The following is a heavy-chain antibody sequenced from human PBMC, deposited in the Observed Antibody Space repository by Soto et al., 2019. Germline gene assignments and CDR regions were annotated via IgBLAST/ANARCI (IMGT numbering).Heavy chain of an antibody. D-gene: IGHD3-10*01. J-gene: IGHJ6*02. CDR2: IIPIFGTA. V-gene: IGHV1-69*13. CDR1: GGTFSSYA. CDR3: ASQPPYGSGSLDYYYYGMDV. Sequence: GASGRVSWESSGGTFSSYAISWVRQAPGQGLEWMGGIIPIFGTANYAQKFQGRVTITADESTSTAYMELSSLRSEDTAVYYCASQPPYGSGSLDYYYYGMDVWGQGTTVTVSS.